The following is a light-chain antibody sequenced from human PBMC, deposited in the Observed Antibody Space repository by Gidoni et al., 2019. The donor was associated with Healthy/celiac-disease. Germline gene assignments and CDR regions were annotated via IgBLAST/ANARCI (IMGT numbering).Light chain of an antibody. Sequence: SDLTQDPAVSVAFGQTVRITCQGDSLRSYYASWYQQKPGQAPVLVIYGKNNRPSGIPDRFSGSSSGNTACLTITGAQAEDEADYYCNSRDSSGNHHVVFGGGTKLTVL. CDR1: SLRSYY. J-gene: IGLJ2*01. CDR3: NSRDSSGNHHVV. CDR2: GKN. V-gene: IGLV3-19*01.